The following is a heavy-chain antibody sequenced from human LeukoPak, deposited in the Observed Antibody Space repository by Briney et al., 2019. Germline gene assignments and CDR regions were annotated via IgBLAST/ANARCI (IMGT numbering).Heavy chain of an antibody. CDR2: ISSDGGST. CDR1: GFTFSTYD. D-gene: IGHD2-2*01. V-gene: IGHV3-64*01. J-gene: IGHJ4*02. CDR3: ARGHYCGSTSCYAFDY. Sequence: EGSLRLSCAASGFTFSTYDMHWVRQAPGKGLEYVSSISSDGGSTYYAKSVKGRFTISRGISKNTLYLQMGSLRAEDMAVYYCARGHYCGSTSCYAFDYWGQGTLVTVSS.